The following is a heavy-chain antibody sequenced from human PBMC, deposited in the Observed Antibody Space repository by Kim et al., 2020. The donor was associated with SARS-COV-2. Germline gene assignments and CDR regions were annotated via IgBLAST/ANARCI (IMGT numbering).Heavy chain of an antibody. D-gene: IGHD5-18*01. J-gene: IGHJ4*02. V-gene: IGHV1-46*01. Sequence: SYAKKSQGRVTMTRDTSTSTVYMELSSLRSEDTAVYYCARALRIQSPFDYWGQGTLVTVSS. CDR3: ARALRIQSPFDY.